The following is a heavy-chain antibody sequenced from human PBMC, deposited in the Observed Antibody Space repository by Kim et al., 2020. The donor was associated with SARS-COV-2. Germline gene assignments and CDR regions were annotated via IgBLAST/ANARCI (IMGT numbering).Heavy chain of an antibody. CDR3: ARGGRYSGYDSGISGYFDL. CDR2: IYYSGST. D-gene: IGHD5-12*01. J-gene: IGHJ2*01. CDR1: GGSISSYY. V-gene: IGHV4-59*01. Sequence: SETLSLTCTVSGGSISSYYWSWIRQPPGKGLEWIGYIYYSGSTNYNPSLKSRVTISVDTSKNQFSLKLSSVTAADTAVYYCARGGRYSGYDSGISGYFDLGGRGTLVTVSS.